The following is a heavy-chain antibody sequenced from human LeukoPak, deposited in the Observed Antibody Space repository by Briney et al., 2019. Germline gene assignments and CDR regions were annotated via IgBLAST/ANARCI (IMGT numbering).Heavy chain of an antibody. CDR2: ISSGSNTI. V-gene: IGHV3-48*01. D-gene: IGHD1-7*01. Sequence: PGGSLRLSCAASGCIFSTYSMNWVRQAPGKGLEWVSYISSGSNTIYYADSVKGRFTISRDNAKNSLYLQMNSLRAEDTAVYYCATYWNYGYWGQGTLVTVSS. CDR3: ATYWNYGY. J-gene: IGHJ4*02. CDR1: GCIFSTYS.